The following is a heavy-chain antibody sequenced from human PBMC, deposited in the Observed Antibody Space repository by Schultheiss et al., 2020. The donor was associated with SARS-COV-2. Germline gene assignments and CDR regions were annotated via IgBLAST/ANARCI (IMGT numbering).Heavy chain of an antibody. D-gene: IGHD3-9*01. CDR2: ISGSGGST. V-gene: IGHV3-23*01. J-gene: IGHJ4*02. CDR3: TKETYARYNVLTGYYHHLDY. Sequence: GGSLRLSCAASGFTFSSYAMSWVRQAPGKGLEWVAVISGSGGSTYYADSVKGRFTISRDNSKNTLFLQMNSLRAEDTAVYYCTKETYARYNVLTGYYHHLDYWGQGTLVTVSS. CDR1: GFTFSSYA.